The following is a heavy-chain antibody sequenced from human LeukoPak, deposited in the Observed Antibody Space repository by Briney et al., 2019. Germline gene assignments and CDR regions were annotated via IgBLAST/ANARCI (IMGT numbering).Heavy chain of an antibody. CDR1: GGSISSSSYY. CDR3: ARDSYGGNSLAFDY. CDR2: IYYSGST. V-gene: IGHV4-31*03. D-gene: IGHD4-23*01. Sequence: SETLSLTCTVSGGSISSSSYYWGWIRQPPGKGLEWIGYIYYSGSTYYNPSLKSRVTISVDTSKNQFSLKLSSVTAADTAVYYCARDSYGGNSLAFDYWGQGTLVTVSS. J-gene: IGHJ4*02.